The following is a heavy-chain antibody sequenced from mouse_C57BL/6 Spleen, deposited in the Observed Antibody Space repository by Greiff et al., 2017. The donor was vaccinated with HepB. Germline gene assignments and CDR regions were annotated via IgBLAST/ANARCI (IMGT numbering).Heavy chain of an antibody. D-gene: IGHD4-1*02. Sequence: VHVKQSGPELVKPGASVKISCKASGYSFTDYNMNWVKQSNGKSLEWIGVINPNYGTTSYNQKFKGKATLTVDQSSSTAYMQLNSLTSEDSAVYYCARKKATGTYYAMDYWGQGTSVTVSS. V-gene: IGHV1-39*01. CDR3: ARKKATGTYYAMDY. CDR2: INPNYGTT. CDR1: GYSFTDYN. J-gene: IGHJ4*01.